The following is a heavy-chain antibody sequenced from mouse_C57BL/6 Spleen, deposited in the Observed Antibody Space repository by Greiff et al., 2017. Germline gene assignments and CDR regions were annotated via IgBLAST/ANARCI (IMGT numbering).Heavy chain of an antibody. CDR2: IDPSDSYT. V-gene: IGHV1-50*01. CDR1: GYTFTSYW. D-gene: IGHD2-1*01. CDR3: ARSGYGNYNHFDY. Sequence: QVQLQQPGAELVKPGASVKLSCKASGYTFTSYWMQWVKQRPGQGLEWIGEIDPSDSYTNYNQKFKGKATLTVDTSSSTAYMQLSSLTSEDSAVYYCARSGYGNYNHFDYWGQGTTLTVSS. J-gene: IGHJ2*01.